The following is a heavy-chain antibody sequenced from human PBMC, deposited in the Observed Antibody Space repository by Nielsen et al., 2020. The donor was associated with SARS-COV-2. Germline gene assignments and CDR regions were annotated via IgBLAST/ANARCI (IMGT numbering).Heavy chain of an antibody. Sequence: VKVSCKASGYTFTGHYMHWMRQAPGQGPEWMGRVNPNSGATNYAQKFQGRVTLTRDTSINTTYMELNRLTSDDTAVYYCARVRSSSGIWFDPWGQGTLVVVSS. CDR2: VNPNSGAT. J-gene: IGHJ5*02. V-gene: IGHV1-2*06. CDR1: GYTFTGHY. D-gene: IGHD3-10*01. CDR3: ARVRSSSGIWFDP.